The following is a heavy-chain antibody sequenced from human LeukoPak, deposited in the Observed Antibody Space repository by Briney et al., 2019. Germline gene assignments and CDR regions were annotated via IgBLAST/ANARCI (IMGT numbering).Heavy chain of an antibody. CDR3: ASLSRSGWYGYSDY. Sequence: PSETLSLTCSVSGGSISSYYWSWIRQPPGKGLEWIGYIHYRGSANYNPSLKSRVTVSVDTSKNQFSLKLSSVTAADTAVYYCASLSRSGWYGYSDYWGQGTLVTVSS. J-gene: IGHJ4*02. V-gene: IGHV4-59*01. CDR1: GGSISSYY. CDR2: IHYRGSA. D-gene: IGHD6-19*01.